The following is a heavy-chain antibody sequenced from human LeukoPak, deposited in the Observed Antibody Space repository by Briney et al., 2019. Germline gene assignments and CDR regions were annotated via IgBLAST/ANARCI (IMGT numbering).Heavy chain of an antibody. Sequence: GASVKVSCKASGYTFTSYGISWVRQAPGQGLEWMGWISAYNGNTNYAQKLQGRVTMTTDTSTSTAYMELRSLRSDDTAVYYCARDGEGIAAAGIIDYWGRGTLVTVSS. J-gene: IGHJ4*02. CDR2: ISAYNGNT. CDR1: GYTFTSYG. CDR3: ARDGEGIAAAGIIDY. V-gene: IGHV1-18*01. D-gene: IGHD6-13*01.